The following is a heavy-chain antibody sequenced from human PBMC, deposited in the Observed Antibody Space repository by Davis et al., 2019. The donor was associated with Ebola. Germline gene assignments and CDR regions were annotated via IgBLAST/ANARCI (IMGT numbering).Heavy chain of an antibody. CDR3: ARGGVAYSDLDY. CDR1: GYTFTGYD. Sequence: AASVKVSCKASGYTFTGYDINWVRQATGQGLEWMGWMNPNSGNTGYAQKFQGRVTMTRENSMSTAYMELSSLRSEDTAVYLCARGGVAYSDLDYWGQGTLVAVSS. D-gene: IGHD2-21*01. J-gene: IGHJ4*02. CDR2: MNPNSGNT. V-gene: IGHV1-8*01.